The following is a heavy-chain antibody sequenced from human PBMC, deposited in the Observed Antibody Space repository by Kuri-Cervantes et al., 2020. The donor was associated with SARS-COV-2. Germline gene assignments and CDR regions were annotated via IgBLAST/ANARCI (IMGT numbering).Heavy chain of an antibody. V-gene: IGHV1-24*01. J-gene: IGHJ6*03. CDR2: FDPEDGET. CDR3: ATRFLEPYYYYMDV. D-gene: IGHD3-3*01. CDR1: GYTLTELS. Sequence: ASVKVSCKVSGYTLTELSMHWVRQAPGKGLEWMGGFDPEDGETIYAQKFQGRVTMTEDTSTDTAYMELSSLRSEDTAVYYCATRFLEPYYYYMDVWGKGNTVTVSS.